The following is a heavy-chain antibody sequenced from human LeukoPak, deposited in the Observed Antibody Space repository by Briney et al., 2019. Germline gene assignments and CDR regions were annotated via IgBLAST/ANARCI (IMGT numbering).Heavy chain of an antibody. D-gene: IGHD3-22*01. CDR3: ARGLMGGYPRFDY. J-gene: IGHJ4*02. V-gene: IGHV3-53*01. CDR1: GFAVSNNY. Sequence: GGSLRLSCAGSGFAVSNNYMSWVRQAPGKGLEWVSVIYNDGSTYYADSVKGRFTISRDNSKNTLYLQMNSLKAEDTALYYCARGLMGGYPRFDYWGQGTLVTVSS. CDR2: IYNDGST.